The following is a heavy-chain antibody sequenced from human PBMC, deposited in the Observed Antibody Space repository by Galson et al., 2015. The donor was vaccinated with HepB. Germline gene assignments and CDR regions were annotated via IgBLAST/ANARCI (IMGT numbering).Heavy chain of an antibody. CDR1: GFTFSSYA. CDR2: ISGSGGST. CDR3: AKTLWFRELFYYFDY. Sequence: SLRLSCAASGFTFSSYAMSWVRQAPGKGLEWVSAISGSGGSTYYADSVKGRFTISRDNSKNTLYLQMNSLRAEDTAVYYCAKTLWFRELFYYFDYWGQGTLVTVSS. V-gene: IGHV3-23*01. D-gene: IGHD3-10*01. J-gene: IGHJ4*02.